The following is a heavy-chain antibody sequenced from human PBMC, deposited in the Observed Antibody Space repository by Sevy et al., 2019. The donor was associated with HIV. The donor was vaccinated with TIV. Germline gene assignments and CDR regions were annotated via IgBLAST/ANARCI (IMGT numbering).Heavy chain of an antibody. Sequence: GGSLRLSCAASGFTFSSYSMNWVRQAPGKGLEWVSYISSSSSTIYYADSVKGRFTISRDNAKNSLYLQMNSLRAEDTAVYYCARAPGDIVVVVAATPDNWFDPWGREPWSPSPQ. V-gene: IGHV3-48*01. J-gene: IGHJ5*02. D-gene: IGHD2-15*01. CDR3: ARAPGDIVVVVAATPDNWFDP. CDR1: GFTFSSYS. CDR2: ISSSSSTI.